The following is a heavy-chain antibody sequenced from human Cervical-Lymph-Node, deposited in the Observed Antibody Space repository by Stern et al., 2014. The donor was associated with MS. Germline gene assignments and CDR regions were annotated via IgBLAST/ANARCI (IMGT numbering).Heavy chain of an antibody. J-gene: IGHJ6*02. CDR1: GFTFSSYR. CDR2: ITSSSRTI. V-gene: IGHV3-48*02. D-gene: IGHD6-25*01. Sequence: EVQLVEYGGGLVEPGESLRLSCGAFGFTFSSYRMTWVRQAPGKGLEWVSYITSSSRTIYYADSVKGRFTISRDNAKNSLYLQMNSLRDEDTAVYYCARPDDPADYYYGMDVWGQGTTVTVSS. CDR3: ARPDDPADYYYGMDV.